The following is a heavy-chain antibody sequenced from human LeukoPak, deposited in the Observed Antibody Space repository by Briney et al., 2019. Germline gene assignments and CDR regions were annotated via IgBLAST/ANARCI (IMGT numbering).Heavy chain of an antibody. D-gene: IGHD2-21*02. J-gene: IGHJ4*02. V-gene: IGHV1-69*05. Sequence: SVKVSCKASGGTFSSYAISWVRQAPGQGLEWMGGIIPIFGTANYAQKFQGRVTITTDESTSTAYMELSSLRSEDTAVYCCASGGSSYCGGDCYSTFDYWGQGTLVTVSS. CDR1: GGTFSSYA. CDR3: ASGGSSYCGGDCYSTFDY. CDR2: IIPIFGTA.